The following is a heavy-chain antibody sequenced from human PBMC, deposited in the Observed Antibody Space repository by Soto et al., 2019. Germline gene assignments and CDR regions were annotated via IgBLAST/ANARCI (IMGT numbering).Heavy chain of an antibody. J-gene: IGHJ5*02. D-gene: IGHD2-2*01. CDR1: GYTFTSYG. CDR3: ARDRFWIVVPAAIDNWFDP. Sequence: AXVKVSCKASGYTFTSYGIRWVRQAPGQCLEWMGWISAYNGNTNYAQKLQGRVTMTTDTSTSTAYMELRSLRSDDTAVYYCARDRFWIVVPAAIDNWFDPWGQGTLVTVSS. CDR2: ISAYNGNT. V-gene: IGHV1-18*01.